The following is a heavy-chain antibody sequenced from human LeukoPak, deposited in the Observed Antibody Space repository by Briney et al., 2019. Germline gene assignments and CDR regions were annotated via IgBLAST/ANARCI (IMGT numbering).Heavy chain of an antibody. Sequence: SETLSLTCTVSGGSISSSSYYWGWIRQPPGKGLEWIGSIYYSGSTYYNPSLNSRVTISVDTSKNQFSLKLSSVTAADTAVYYCARQMERLAYYYDSSGYYYGVNWGQGTLVTVSS. CDR1: GGSISSSSYY. CDR3: ARQMERLAYYYDSSGYYYGVN. CDR2: IYYSGST. J-gene: IGHJ4*02. D-gene: IGHD3-22*01. V-gene: IGHV4-39*01.